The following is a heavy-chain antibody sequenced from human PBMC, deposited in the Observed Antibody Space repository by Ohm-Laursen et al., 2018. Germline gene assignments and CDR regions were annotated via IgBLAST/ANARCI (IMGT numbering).Heavy chain of an antibody. V-gene: IGHV4-38-2*01. CDR3: ATSSRQQLVLLYGMDV. CDR1: GYSISSAYY. Sequence: TLSLTCSVSGYSISSAYYWTWIRQPPGKGLEWIGFIYYNGWTNYNPSLKSRLTISVDTSKNQFYLNLSSVTAADAAVYYCATSSRQQLVLLYGMDVWGQGTTVTVSS. CDR2: IYYNGWT. J-gene: IGHJ6*02. D-gene: IGHD6-13*01.